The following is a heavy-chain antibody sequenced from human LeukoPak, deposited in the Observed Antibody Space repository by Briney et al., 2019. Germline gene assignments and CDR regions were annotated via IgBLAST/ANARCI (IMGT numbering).Heavy chain of an antibody. CDR1: GGTFSSYA. CDR2: IIPIFGTA. Sequence: SVKVSCKASGGTFSSYAISWVRQAPGQGLEWMGGIIPIFGTANYAQKFQGRVTITADESTSTVYMELSSLRSEDTAVYYCARPSGDGYNSTDDYYYYGMDVWGQGTTVTVSS. CDR3: ARPSGDGYNSTDDYYYYGMDV. V-gene: IGHV1-69*13. D-gene: IGHD5-24*01. J-gene: IGHJ6*02.